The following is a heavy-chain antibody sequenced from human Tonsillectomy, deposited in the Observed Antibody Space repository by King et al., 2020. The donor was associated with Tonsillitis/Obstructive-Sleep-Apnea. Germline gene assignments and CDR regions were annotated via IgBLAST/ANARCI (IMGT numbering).Heavy chain of an antibody. Sequence: QVQLVESGGGVVQPGRSLRLSCAASGFTFSSYGMHWVRQAPGKGLEWVAVISYDGSDKYYADSVKGRFTISRDNSKNTLYLQMNSLGAEDTAVYYCAKDLLGYCSGGSCYSSAFDIWGQGTMVTVSS. J-gene: IGHJ3*02. CDR2: ISYDGSDK. CDR1: GFTFSSYG. V-gene: IGHV3-30*18. D-gene: IGHD2-15*01. CDR3: AKDLLGYCSGGSCYSSAFDI.